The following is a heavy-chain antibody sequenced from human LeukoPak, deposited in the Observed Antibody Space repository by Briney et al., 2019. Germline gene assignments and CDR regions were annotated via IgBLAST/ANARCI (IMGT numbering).Heavy chain of an antibody. CDR2: ISGSGGST. Sequence: GGSLRLSCAASGFTFSSYAMSWVRQAPGKGLEWVSAISGSGGSTYYADSVKGRFTISRDNAKNSLYLQMNSLRAEDTAVYYCARQDTMIDSDAFDIRGQGTMVTVSS. CDR1: GFTFSSYA. V-gene: IGHV3-23*01. CDR3: ARQDTMIDSDAFDI. D-gene: IGHD3-22*01. J-gene: IGHJ3*02.